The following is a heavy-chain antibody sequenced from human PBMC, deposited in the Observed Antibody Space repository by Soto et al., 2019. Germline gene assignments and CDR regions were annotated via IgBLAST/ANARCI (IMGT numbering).Heavy chain of an antibody. V-gene: IGHV1-2*04. J-gene: IGHJ6*02. CDR2: INPNSGGT. Sequence: ASVKVSCKASGYTFTGYYMHWVRQAPGQGLEWMGWINPNSGGTNYAQKFQGWVTMTRDTSISTAYMELSRLRSDDTAVYYCARDLTTVRGVPNYGMDVWGQGTTVTVSS. CDR1: GYTFTGYY. CDR3: ARDLTTVRGVPNYGMDV. D-gene: IGHD3-10*01.